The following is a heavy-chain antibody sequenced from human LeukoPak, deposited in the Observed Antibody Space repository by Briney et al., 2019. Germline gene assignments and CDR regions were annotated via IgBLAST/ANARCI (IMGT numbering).Heavy chain of an antibody. J-gene: IGHJ4*02. D-gene: IGHD3-22*01. V-gene: IGHV3-74*01. CDR1: GFTFNSYW. CDR3: ARDRYYDSSGYPFDY. Sequence: GGSLRLSCAASGFTFNSYWMHWVRQGPGKGLVWVSRINSGGSSTSYADSVKGRFTISRDNAKNTLYLQMNSLRAEDTAVYYCARDRYYDSSGYPFDYWGQGTLVTVSS. CDR2: INSGGSST.